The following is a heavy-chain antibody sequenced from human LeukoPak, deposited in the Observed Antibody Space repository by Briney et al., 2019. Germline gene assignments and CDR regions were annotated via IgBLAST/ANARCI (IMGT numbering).Heavy chain of an antibody. CDR3: ARGDDYYYYMDV. CDR2: IYYSGST. CDR1: GGSISRGVYY. Sequence: KPSETLSLTCTVSGGSISRGVYYWSWIRQPPGKGLEWIGYIYYSGSTYYNPSLKSRVTISVDTSKNQFSLKLSSVTAADTAVYYCARGDDYYYYMDVWGNGTTVTVSS. V-gene: IGHV4-30-4*08. J-gene: IGHJ6*03.